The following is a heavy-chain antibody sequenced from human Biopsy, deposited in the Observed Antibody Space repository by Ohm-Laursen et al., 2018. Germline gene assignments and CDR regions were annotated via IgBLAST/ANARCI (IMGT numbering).Heavy chain of an antibody. CDR3: TKDLIPAGTDV. J-gene: IGHJ6*02. CDR2: ISWNSGNI. D-gene: IGHD2-21*01. Sequence: SLRLSCAASGFTFDDSAMHWVRQAPGKGLEWVSGISWNSGNIGHADPVKGRFTVSRDNAKKSLYLEMNSLRPEDTALYYCTKDLIPAGTDVWGQGTTVTVSS. CDR1: GFTFDDSA. V-gene: IGHV3-9*01.